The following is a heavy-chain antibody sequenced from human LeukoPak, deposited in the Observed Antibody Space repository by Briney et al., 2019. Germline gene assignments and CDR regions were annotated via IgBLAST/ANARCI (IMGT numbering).Heavy chain of an antibody. Sequence: SVKVSCKASGGTFSSYAISWVRQAPGQGLEWMGGIIPIFGTANYAQKFQGRVTITADESTSTAYMELSSLRSEDTAVYYCARITGTDFYYYYYGMDVWGQGTTVTVSS. CDR1: GGTFSSYA. CDR3: ARITGTDFYYYYYGMDV. J-gene: IGHJ6*02. V-gene: IGHV1-69*01. CDR2: IIPIFGTA. D-gene: IGHD1-20*01.